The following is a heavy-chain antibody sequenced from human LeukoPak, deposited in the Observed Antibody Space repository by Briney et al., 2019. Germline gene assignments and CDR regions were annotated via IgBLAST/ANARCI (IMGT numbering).Heavy chain of an antibody. CDR1: GYTFTSYD. CDR2: KNPNSGNT. V-gene: IGHV1-8*01. D-gene: IGHD2-15*01. J-gene: IGHJ4*02. CDR3: ARGLYCSGGSCYGYYFDY. Sequence: ASVKVSCKASGYTFTSYDINWVRQATGQGLEWMGWKNPNSGNTGYAQKFQGRVTMTRNTSISTAYMELSSLRSEDTAVYYCARGLYCSGGSCYGYYFDYWGQGTLVTVSS.